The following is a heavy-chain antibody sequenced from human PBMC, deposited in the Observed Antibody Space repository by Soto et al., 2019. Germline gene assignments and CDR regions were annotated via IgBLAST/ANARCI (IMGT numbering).Heavy chain of an antibody. D-gene: IGHD3-10*01. CDR2: IYHSGST. J-gene: IGHJ3*02. CDR1: RGSIRSGGYS. V-gene: IGHV4-30-2*01. Sequence: ASETLSLTCAVSRGSIRSGGYSWSWIRQPPGKGLEWIGYIYHSGSTYYNPSLKSRVTISVDRSKNQFSLKLSSVTAADTAVYYCARVWGGAFDIWGQGTMVT. CDR3: ARVWGGAFDI.